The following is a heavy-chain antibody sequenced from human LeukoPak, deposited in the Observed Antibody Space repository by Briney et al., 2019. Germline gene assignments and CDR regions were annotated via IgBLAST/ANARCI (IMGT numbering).Heavy chain of an antibody. J-gene: IGHJ4*02. CDR1: GGSISNYY. V-gene: IGHV4-59*01. D-gene: IGHD3-10*01. Sequence: PSETLSLTCTFPGGSISNYYWSWIRQPPGKGLEWIGYIYYSGSTNYNPSLKSRVTISVDTSKNQFSLKLSSVTAADTAVYYCATESRSFGHFDYWGQGTLVTVSS. CDR2: IYYSGST. CDR3: ATESRSFGHFDY.